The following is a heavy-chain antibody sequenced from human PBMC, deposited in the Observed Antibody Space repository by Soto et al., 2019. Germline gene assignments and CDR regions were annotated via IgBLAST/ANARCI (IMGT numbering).Heavy chain of an antibody. CDR2: ISGSGGNT. J-gene: IGHJ6*02. V-gene: IGHV3-23*01. CDR3: AKNGDFWSWGMDV. Sequence: PGGSLRLSCAASGFIFSSYAMTWVRQAPGKGLEWVSGISGSGGNTYYADSVKGRFTISRDNSRNTLNLQMNSLRAEDTAVYYCAKNGDFWSWGMDVWGQGTTVTVSS. CDR1: GFIFSSYA. D-gene: IGHD3-3*01.